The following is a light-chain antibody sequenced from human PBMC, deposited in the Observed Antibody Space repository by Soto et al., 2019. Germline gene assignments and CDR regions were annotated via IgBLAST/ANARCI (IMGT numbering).Light chain of an antibody. CDR2: ATS. CDR3: LQYITGSPWT. V-gene: IGKV1-5*01. Sequence: DIQMTQSPSTLSGSVGDRVTITCRASQAISRYLNWYQQKPGKAPNLLIYATSTLQSGVPSRFSGSGSGTEFTLTISSLQPDDFATYYCLQYITGSPWTFGQGTKVDIK. CDR1: QAISRY. J-gene: IGKJ1*01.